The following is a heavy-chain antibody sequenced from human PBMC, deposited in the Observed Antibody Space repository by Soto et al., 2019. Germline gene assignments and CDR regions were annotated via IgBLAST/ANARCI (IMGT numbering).Heavy chain of an antibody. CDR2: INSDGTDS. D-gene: IGHD3-22*01. Sequence: GSLRLSCAAAGFDFEDFAMHWVRQAPGKGLEWVSLINSDGTDSYYMDSVRGRFTISRDNGKNSLYLQMDRLRPEDTAFYFCAKALYYYDSSPLDHWGQGXLVTVSS. J-gene: IGHJ4*02. V-gene: IGHV3-43D*04. CDR1: GFDFEDFA. CDR3: AKALYYYDSSPLDH.